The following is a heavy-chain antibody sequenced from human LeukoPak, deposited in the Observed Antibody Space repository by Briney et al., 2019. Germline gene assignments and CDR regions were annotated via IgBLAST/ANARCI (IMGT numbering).Heavy chain of an antibody. CDR1: GFTFSSYA. J-gene: IGHJ3*02. Sequence: GGSLRLSCAASGFTFSSYAMHWVRQAPGKGLEWVAVISYDGSNKYYADSVKGRFTISRDNSKNTLYLQMNSLRAEDTAVYYCAREVTMVRVVGKAFDIWGQGTMVTVSS. CDR2: ISYDGSNK. D-gene: IGHD3-10*01. CDR3: AREVTMVRVVGKAFDI. V-gene: IGHV3-30-3*01.